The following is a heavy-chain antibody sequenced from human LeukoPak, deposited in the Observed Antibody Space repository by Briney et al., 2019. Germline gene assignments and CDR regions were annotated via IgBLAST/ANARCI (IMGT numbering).Heavy chain of an antibody. J-gene: IGHJ4*02. CDR2: INPNSGGT. Sequence: GASVKVSCKASGYTFTGYYMHWVGQAPGQGLEWMGWINPNSGGTNYAQKFQGGVTMTRDTSISTAYMELSRLRSDDTAVYYCASTSKVVVTYYFDYWGQGTLVTVSS. D-gene: IGHD3-22*01. CDR1: GYTFTGYY. CDR3: ASTSKVVVTYYFDY. V-gene: IGHV1-2*02.